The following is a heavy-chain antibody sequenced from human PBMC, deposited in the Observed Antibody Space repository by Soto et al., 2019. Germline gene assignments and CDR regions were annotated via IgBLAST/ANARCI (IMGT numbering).Heavy chain of an antibody. Sequence: QVQLQESGPGLVKTSETLSLTCTVSGGSISSYYWSWVRQPPGKGLEWIGYIHYSGSTNYNPPLKSRLTMSVDTSKNQFSLKLTSVTAADTALYYCAKESRHDYNSGMDAVDVWGQGTMVTVTS. CDR1: GGSISSYY. CDR3: AKESRHDYNSGMDAVDV. D-gene: IGHD4-4*01. V-gene: IGHV4-59*01. CDR2: IHYSGST. J-gene: IGHJ3*01.